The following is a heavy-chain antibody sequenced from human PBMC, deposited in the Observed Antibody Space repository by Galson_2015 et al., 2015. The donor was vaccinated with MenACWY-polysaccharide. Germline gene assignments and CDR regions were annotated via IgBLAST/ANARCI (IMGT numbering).Heavy chain of an antibody. J-gene: IGHJ4*02. CDR1: GYTFTSYD. D-gene: IGHD6-19*01. Sequence: SVKVSCKASGYTFTSYDSNWVRQAAGQGLAWMGWMNPNSGNTGYAQKFQGRVTMTRNTSISTAYMELSSLRSEDTAVYYCARGRRDTAVPGTAVFLFDYWGQGTLVTVSS. V-gene: IGHV1-8*01. CDR3: ARGRRDTAVPGTAVFLFDY. CDR2: MNPNSGNT.